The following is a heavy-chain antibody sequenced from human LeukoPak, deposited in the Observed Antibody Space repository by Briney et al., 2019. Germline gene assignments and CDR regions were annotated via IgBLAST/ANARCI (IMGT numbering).Heavy chain of an antibody. D-gene: IGHD1-20*01. Sequence: SETLSLTCAVYGGSFSGYYWSWIRQPPGKGLEWIGEINHSGSTNYNPSLKSRVTISVDTSKNQFSLKLSSVTAADTAVYYCARGKYNWNDVKDYWGQGTLVTVSS. V-gene: IGHV4-34*01. CDR1: GGSFSGYY. J-gene: IGHJ4*02. CDR2: INHSGST. CDR3: ARGKYNWNDVKDY.